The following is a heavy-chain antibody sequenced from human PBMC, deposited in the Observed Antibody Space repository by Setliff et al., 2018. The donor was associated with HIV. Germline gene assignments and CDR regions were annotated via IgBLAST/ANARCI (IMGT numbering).Heavy chain of an antibody. CDR2: INPNSGGT. D-gene: IGHD4-4*01. CDR3: ARTLSTVTHDAFDI. Sequence: ASVKVSCKASGGTFNNYAISWVRQAPGQGLEWMGRINPNSGGTNYPQKFQGRVTMTRDTSISTVYMELSRLRSDDTAVYYCARTLSTVTHDAFDIWGQGTMVTVSS. CDR1: GGTFNNYA. V-gene: IGHV1-2*06. J-gene: IGHJ3*02.